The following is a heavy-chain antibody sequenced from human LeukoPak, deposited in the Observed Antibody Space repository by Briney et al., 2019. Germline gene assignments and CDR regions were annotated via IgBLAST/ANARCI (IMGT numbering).Heavy chain of an antibody. V-gene: IGHV4-38-2*02. Sequence: PSETLSLTCAVSGYSISSGYYWGWIRQPPGKGLEWIRSIYHSGSTYYNPSLKSRVTISVDTSKNQFSLKLSSVTAADTAVYYCAREARYYDSSGYNWYFDLWGRGTLVIVSS. CDR2: IYHSGST. J-gene: IGHJ2*01. CDR3: AREARYYDSSGYNWYFDL. CDR1: GYSISSGYY. D-gene: IGHD3-22*01.